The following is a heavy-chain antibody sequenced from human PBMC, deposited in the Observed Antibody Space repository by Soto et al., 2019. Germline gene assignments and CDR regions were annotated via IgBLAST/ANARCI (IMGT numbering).Heavy chain of an antibody. J-gene: IGHJ4*02. CDR1: GGSISSSSYY. Sequence: SETLSLTCTVSGGSISSSSYYWGWIRQPPGKGLEWIGSIYYSGSTYYNPSLKSRVTISVDTSKNQFSLKLSSVTAADTAVYYCAAPNSSSWNPFDYWGQGPLVTVSS. D-gene: IGHD6-13*01. CDR2: IYYSGST. CDR3: AAPNSSSWNPFDY. V-gene: IGHV4-39*01.